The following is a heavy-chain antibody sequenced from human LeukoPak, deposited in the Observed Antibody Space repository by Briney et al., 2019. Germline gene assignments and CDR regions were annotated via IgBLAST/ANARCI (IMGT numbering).Heavy chain of an antibody. CDR1: GYTFTNFG. D-gene: IGHD3-10*01. J-gene: IGHJ6*02. V-gene: IGHV1-18*01. Sequence: ASVKVSCKASGYTFTNFGISWVRQAPGQGLEWMGWISGYNGDTNYAQKFQGRVTMTRDTSTSTVYMELSSLRSEDTAVYYCAGAVSSGSRESGMDVWGQGTTVTVSS. CDR2: ISGYNGDT. CDR3: AGAVSSGSRESGMDV.